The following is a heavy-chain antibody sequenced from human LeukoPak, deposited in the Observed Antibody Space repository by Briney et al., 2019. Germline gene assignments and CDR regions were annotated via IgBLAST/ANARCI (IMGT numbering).Heavy chain of an antibody. CDR1: GFTFNSCW. J-gene: IGHJ1*01. CDR2: INPDGRDT. V-gene: IGHV3-7*01. CDR3: ATWGDTTAEYFQH. D-gene: IGHD2-21*02. Sequence: GGSLSLSCVVSGFTFNSCWMNWVRQAPGKGLEWVAHINPDGRDTYYVDSVKGRFTISRDNAQNSMYLQMNSLRVEDTAVYYCATWGDTTAEYFQHWGQGTLVTVSS.